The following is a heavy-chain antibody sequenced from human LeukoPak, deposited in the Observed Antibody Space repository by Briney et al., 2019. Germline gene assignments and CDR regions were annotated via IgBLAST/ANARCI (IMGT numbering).Heavy chain of an antibody. CDR2: IRYDGSNK. J-gene: IGHJ5*02. CDR3: AREAVRASWSYGGWFDP. CDR1: GFTFSSYG. D-gene: IGHD5-18*01. Sequence: GGSLRLSCAASGFTFSSYGMHWVRQAPGKGLEWVAFIRYDGSNKYYADSVKGRFTISRDNSKNTLYLQMNSLRAEDTAVYYCAREAVRASWSYGGWFDPWGQGTLVTVSS. V-gene: IGHV3-30*02.